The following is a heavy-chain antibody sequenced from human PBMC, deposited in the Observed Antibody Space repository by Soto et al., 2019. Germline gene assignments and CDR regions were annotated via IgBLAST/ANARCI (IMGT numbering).Heavy chain of an antibody. CDR3: AKDHYDFWSGYSDY. CDR1: GFTFSSYA. J-gene: IGHJ4*02. V-gene: IGHV3-23*01. D-gene: IGHD3-3*01. Sequence: GGSLRLSCAASGFTFSSYAMSWVRQAPGKGLEWVSAISGSGGSTYYADSVKGRFTISRDNSKNTLYLQMNSLRAEDTAVYYCAKDHYDFWSGYSDYWGQGTLVTVSS. CDR2: ISGSGGST.